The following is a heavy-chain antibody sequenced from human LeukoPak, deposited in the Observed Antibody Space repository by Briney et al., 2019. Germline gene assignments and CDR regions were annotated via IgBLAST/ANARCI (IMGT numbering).Heavy chain of an antibody. Sequence: GGSLRLSCAASGFTFSSYSMNWVRQAPGKGLEWVSYISSSSTIYYADSVKGRFTISRDNAKNSLYLQMNSLRAEDTAVYYCARVVAAAGEFDYWGQGTLVTVSS. J-gene: IGHJ4*02. V-gene: IGHV3-48*01. CDR1: GFTFSSYS. CDR3: ARVVAAAGEFDY. CDR2: ISSSSTI. D-gene: IGHD6-13*01.